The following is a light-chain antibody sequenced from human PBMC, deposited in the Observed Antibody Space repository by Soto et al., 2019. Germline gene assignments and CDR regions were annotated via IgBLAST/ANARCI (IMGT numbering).Light chain of an antibody. Sequence: DIQMTQSPSSLSASIGDRVTITCRPSQSISNYLNWYQQKPGKAPELLISSTSTLQGGAPSRFSGSGAGTDFTLTISSLQPEDFATYFCQQSYSTPYTFGLGTKLELK. J-gene: IGKJ2*01. CDR2: STS. V-gene: IGKV1-39*01. CDR3: QQSYSTPYT. CDR1: QSISNY.